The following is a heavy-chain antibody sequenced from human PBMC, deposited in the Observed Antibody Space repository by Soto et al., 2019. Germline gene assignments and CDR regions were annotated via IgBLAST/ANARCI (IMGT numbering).Heavy chain of an antibody. CDR2: INPNSCGT. CDR1: GYTXTGYY. D-gene: IGHD2-2*02. V-gene: IGHV1-2*02. CDR3: ARARSTPAAAIPGLCY. Sequence: GXSXKVSFKASGYTXTGYYMHLVRQAPGQGLEWIGWINPNSCGTNYAQKFQGRVTMRSYTSVSTAYIELSRLRSDDTAVYYRARARSTPAAAIPGLCYWGHGNLVTASS. J-gene: IGHJ4*01.